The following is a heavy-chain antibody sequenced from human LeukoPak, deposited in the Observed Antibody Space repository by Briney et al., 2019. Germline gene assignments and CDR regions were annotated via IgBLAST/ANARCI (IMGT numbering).Heavy chain of an antibody. Sequence: GGSLRLSCVASGFTFDDYTMHWARQAPGKGLEWVSLISWDGTTTYYADSVKGRFNISRDNAKNSLYLQMNSLRAEDMALYYCAKDSTSGTGGYYYYMDVWGKGTTVTVSS. CDR1: GFTFDDYT. J-gene: IGHJ6*03. CDR2: ISWDGTTT. V-gene: IGHV3-43*01. CDR3: AKDSTSGTGGYYYYMDV. D-gene: IGHD3-3*01.